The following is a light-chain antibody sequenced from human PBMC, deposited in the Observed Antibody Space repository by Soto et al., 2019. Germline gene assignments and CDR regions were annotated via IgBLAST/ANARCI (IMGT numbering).Light chain of an antibody. CDR2: DIS. CDR3: QQRNAWPRNT. CDR1: QSVPSY. V-gene: IGKV3-11*01. J-gene: IGKJ2*01. Sequence: EIVLTQFPATLSLSPGDRATLSCRASQSVPSYLAWYQQKPGQAPRLLVYDISNRATGIPARFTGSGSGTDFTLTISSLEPEDYAVYYCQQRNAWPRNTFGQGTKLEI.